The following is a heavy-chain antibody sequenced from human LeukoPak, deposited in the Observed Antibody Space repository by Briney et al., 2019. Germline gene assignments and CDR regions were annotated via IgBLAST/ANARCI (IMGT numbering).Heavy chain of an antibody. CDR1: GFTFSSYS. Sequence: GGSLRLSCAASGFTFSSYSMHWVRQAPGKGLEWVAVISYDGSNKYYADSVKGRFTISRDNSKNTLYLQMNSLRAEDTAVYYCAKDVYSGSYITLNYYYYYGMDVWGQGTTVTVSS. J-gene: IGHJ6*02. D-gene: IGHD1-26*01. CDR3: AKDVYSGSYITLNYYYYYGMDV. V-gene: IGHV3-30*18. CDR2: ISYDGSNK.